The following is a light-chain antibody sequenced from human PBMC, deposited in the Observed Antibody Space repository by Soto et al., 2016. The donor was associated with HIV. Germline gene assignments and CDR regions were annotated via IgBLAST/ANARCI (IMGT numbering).Light chain of an antibody. CDR1: NLGDKY. CDR3: QAWDSSTLYV. CDR2: EDN. J-gene: IGLJ1*01. Sequence: SYELTQPPSVSVSPGQTASITCSGDNLGDKYACWYQQKPGQSPVLVIYEDNKRPSGIPERFSGSNSGNTATLTISGTQAMDEADYYCQAWDSSTLYVLELGPRSPS. V-gene: IGLV3-1*01.